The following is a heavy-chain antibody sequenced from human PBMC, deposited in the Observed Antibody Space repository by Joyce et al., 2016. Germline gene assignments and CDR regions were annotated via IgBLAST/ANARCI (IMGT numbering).Heavy chain of an antibody. J-gene: IGHJ5*02. Sequence: KLLQSGGGVVEPGGSLRLSCAASGFTFDDYNMYWIRQAPGKGLEWGSRISWDSDIKDYADSVKGRFTISRDNVKKSLYLQMDSLRTEDTASYYCAKDTMGGFDPWGQGTLVVVSS. V-gene: IGHV3-43*01. CDR1: GFTFDDYN. CDR3: AKDTMGGFDP. CDR2: ISWDSDIK. D-gene: IGHD3-16*01.